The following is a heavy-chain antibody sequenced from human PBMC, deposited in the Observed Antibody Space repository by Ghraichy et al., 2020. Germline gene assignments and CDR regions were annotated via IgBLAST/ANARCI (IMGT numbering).Heavy chain of an antibody. Sequence: ETLSLTCTVSGGSISSYYWSWIRQPPGKGLEWIGYIYYSGSTNYIPSLKSRVTISVDTSKNQFSLKLSSVTAADTAVYYCASNSDFWSGYPPGPDTGRMDVWGQGTTVTVSS. CDR1: GGSISSYY. CDR3: ASNSDFWSGYPPGPDTGRMDV. J-gene: IGHJ6*02. D-gene: IGHD3-3*01. CDR2: IYYSGST. V-gene: IGHV4-59*01.